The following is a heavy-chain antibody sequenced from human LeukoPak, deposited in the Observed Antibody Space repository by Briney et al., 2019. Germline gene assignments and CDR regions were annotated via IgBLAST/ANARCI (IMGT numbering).Heavy chain of an antibody. CDR3: ARAITYYYDSSGYPSFDN. CDR1: GGTFSSYA. J-gene: IGHJ4*02. Sequence: SSVKVSCKASGGTFSSYAISWVRQAPGQGLEWMGRIIPIFGIANYAQKFQGRVTITTDESTSTAYMELSSLTSEDTAVYYCARAITYYYDSSGYPSFDNWGQGTLVTVSS. V-gene: IGHV1-69*05. CDR2: IIPIFGIA. D-gene: IGHD3-22*01.